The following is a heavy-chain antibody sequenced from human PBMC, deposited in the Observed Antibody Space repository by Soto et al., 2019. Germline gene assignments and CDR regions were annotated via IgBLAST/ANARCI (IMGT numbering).Heavy chain of an antibody. CDR2: INGGDGPT. CDR3: AKSSSWAHYYYMDV. CDR1: RSNFNHYT. Sequence: PGGSLRLSCAASRSNFNHYTMSWVRQVPGKGLEWVSGINGGDGPTYYADSVKGRFTISRDNSQNTLYLQMNSLRAEDTAIYYCAKSSSWAHYYYMDVWGKGTTVTVSS. V-gene: IGHV3-23*01. D-gene: IGHD2-2*01. J-gene: IGHJ6*03.